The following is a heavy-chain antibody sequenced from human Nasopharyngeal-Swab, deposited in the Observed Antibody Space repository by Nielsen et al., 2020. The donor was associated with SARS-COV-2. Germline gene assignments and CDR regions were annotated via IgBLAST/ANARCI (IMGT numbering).Heavy chain of an antibody. CDR1: GYSFTSYW. J-gene: IGHJ3*02. D-gene: IGHD6-19*01. CDR3: ARRKSSGWYVLDAFDI. CDR2: IYPGDSDT. V-gene: IGHV5-51*01. Sequence: GGSLRLSCKGSGYSFTSYWIGWVRQMPGKGLEWMGIIYPGDSDTRYSPSFQGQVTISADKSISTAYLQWSSLKASDTAMYYCARRKSSGWYVLDAFDIWGQGTMVTVSS.